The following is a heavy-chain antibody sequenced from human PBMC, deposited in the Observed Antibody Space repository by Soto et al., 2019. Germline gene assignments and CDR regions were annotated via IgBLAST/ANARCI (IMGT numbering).Heavy chain of an antibody. Sequence: LRLSCAASGFSFSNYAMNWVRQAPGRGLEWVSAISAGGSNTNYADSVKGRFTISSDNSKNTLYLQMNGLRADDTAVYYCAKEYSTSFDYWGQGTPVTVSS. V-gene: IGHV3-23*01. CDR2: ISAGGSNT. CDR1: GFSFSNYA. CDR3: AKEYSTSFDY. J-gene: IGHJ4*02. D-gene: IGHD6-6*01.